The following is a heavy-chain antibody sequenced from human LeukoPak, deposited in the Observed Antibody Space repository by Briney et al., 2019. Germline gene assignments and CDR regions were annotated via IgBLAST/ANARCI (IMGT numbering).Heavy chain of an antibody. CDR1: GFTFSSYA. V-gene: IGHV3-9*01. Sequence: PGGSLRLSCAASGFTFSSYAMSWVRQAPGKGLEWVSGISWNSGSIGYADSVKGRFTISRDNAKNSLYLQMNSLRAEDTALYYCAKDASDYYDSSGYQSPLGWFDPWGQGTLVTVSS. CDR2: ISWNSGSI. CDR3: AKDASDYYDSSGYQSPLGWFDP. J-gene: IGHJ5*02. D-gene: IGHD3-22*01.